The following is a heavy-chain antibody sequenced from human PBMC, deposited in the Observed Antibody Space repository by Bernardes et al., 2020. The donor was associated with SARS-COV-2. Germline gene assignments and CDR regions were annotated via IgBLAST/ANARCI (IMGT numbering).Heavy chain of an antibody. J-gene: IGHJ4*02. CDR3: ATSTVTEQFDY. V-gene: IGHV5-51*01. D-gene: IGHD4-17*01. Sequence: GESLKISCKGSGYSFTSFWIGWVRQMPGKGLEWMGIIFPDDSDTRYSPSFQGQVTISADKSISTAYLQWRSLKASDTAMYYCATSTVTEQFDYWGQGTLVTVSS. CDR1: GYSFTSFW. CDR2: IFPDDSDT.